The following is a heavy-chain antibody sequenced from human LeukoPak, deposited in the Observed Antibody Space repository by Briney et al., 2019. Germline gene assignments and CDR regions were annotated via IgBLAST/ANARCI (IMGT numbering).Heavy chain of an antibody. D-gene: IGHD2-15*01. V-gene: IGHV3-21*01. CDR1: GFTFSSYS. J-gene: IGHJ4*02. CDR3: ARDSCSGGSCSDY. Sequence: PGGSLRLSCAASGFTFSSYSMNWVRQAPGQGLEWVSSISSSSSYIYYAESVKGRFNISRDNAKNSLYLQMNSLRAEDTAVYYCARDSCSGGSCSDYWGQGTLVTVSS. CDR2: ISSSSSYI.